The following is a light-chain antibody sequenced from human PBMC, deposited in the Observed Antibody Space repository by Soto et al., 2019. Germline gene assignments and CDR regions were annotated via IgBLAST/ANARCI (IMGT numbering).Light chain of an antibody. CDR2: EGS. Sequence: QSGLTQPASVSGSPGQSITISCTGTSSDVGSYDLVSWYQQHPGTAPKLMIYEGSKRPSGVSYRFSGSKSGNTASLTISGLRTEDEADYYCFSYGGSTTVVFGGATQLTVL. CDR3: FSYGGSTTVV. V-gene: IGLV2-23*01. J-gene: IGLJ2*01. CDR1: SSDVGSYDL.